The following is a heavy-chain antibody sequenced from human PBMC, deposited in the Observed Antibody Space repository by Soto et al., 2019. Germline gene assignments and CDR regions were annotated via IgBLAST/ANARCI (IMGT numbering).Heavy chain of an antibody. CDR2: IYYSGST. D-gene: IGHD2-15*01. CDR3: ARSIVRALNWFDP. Sequence: SETLSLTCIVSGGSITSSSYYWGWIRQPPGKGLEWIGSIYYSGSTYCNPSLKSRVTLSLDTSKNQFSLKLSSVTAADTAVYYCARSIVRALNWFDPWGQGTLVTVSS. J-gene: IGHJ5*02. CDR1: GGSITSSSYY. V-gene: IGHV4-39*01.